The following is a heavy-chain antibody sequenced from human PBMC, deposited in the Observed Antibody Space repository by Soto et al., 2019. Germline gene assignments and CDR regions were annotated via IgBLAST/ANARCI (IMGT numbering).Heavy chain of an antibody. J-gene: IGHJ6*02. D-gene: IGHD3-10*01. CDR3: ATDRITMVRGVIRGGMDV. Sequence: PGESLKISCKGSGYSFTSYWISWVRQMPGKGLEWMGRIDPSDSYTNYSPSFQGHVTISADKSISTAYLQWSSLKASDTAMYYCATDRITMVRGVIRGGMDVWGQGTTVTVS. V-gene: IGHV5-10-1*01. CDR2: IDPSDSYT. CDR1: GYSFTSYW.